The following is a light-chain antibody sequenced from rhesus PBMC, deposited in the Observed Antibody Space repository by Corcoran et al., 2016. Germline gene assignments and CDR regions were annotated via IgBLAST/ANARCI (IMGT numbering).Light chain of an antibody. CDR1: QDINRW. V-gene: IGKV1-21*01. Sequence: DIQMTQSPSSLSASVGDRVTITCRASQDINRWLAWYQQKPGKAPKLLMYTASRLQSGVPSRFSGSGSGTVFTLTISGLQPEDVATYYCRQYNRAPPTFGPGTKVDI. J-gene: IGKJ1*01. CDR3: RQYNRAPPT. CDR2: TAS.